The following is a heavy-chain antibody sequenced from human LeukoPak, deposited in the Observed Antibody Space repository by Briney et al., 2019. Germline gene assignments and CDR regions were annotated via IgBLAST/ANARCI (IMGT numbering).Heavy chain of an antibody. V-gene: IGHV3-74*01. CDR2: INSDGSST. CDR3: AKDALFGVVQPPYYFDY. Sequence: GGSLRLSCAASGFTFSSYWMRWVRQAPGKGLVWVSRINSDGSSTSYADSVKGRFTISRDNSKNTLYLQMNSLRAEDTAVYYCAKDALFGVVQPPYYFDYWGQGTLVTVSS. D-gene: IGHD3-3*01. CDR1: GFTFSSYW. J-gene: IGHJ4*02.